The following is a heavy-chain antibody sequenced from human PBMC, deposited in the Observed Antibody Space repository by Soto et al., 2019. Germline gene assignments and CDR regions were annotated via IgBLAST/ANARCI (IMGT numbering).Heavy chain of an antibody. D-gene: IGHD1-26*01. CDR2: IKSKTDGGTT. Sequence: GESLKISCAASGFTFSNAWMNWVRQAPGKGLEWVGRIKSKTDGGTTDYAAPVKGRFTISRDDSKNTLYLQMNSLKTEDTAVYYCTIYSFYYYGMDVWGQGTTVTVSS. V-gene: IGHV3-15*07. CDR3: TIYSFYYYGMDV. CDR1: GFTFSNAW. J-gene: IGHJ6*02.